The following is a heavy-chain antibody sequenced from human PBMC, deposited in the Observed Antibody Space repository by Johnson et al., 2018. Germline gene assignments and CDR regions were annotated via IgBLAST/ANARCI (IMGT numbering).Heavy chain of an antibody. Sequence: QVQLVESGGGVVQPGRSLRLSCAASGFTFSASGIPWVRQAPGQGLEWVAVISYDGSNKYYADSVKGGFTLSRDNSQNPPDLQMHSLRAADTAVYYCARSQGRRDVWGQGTTVTVSS. J-gene: IGHJ6*02. CDR1: GFTFSASG. V-gene: IGHV3-30*03. CDR2: ISYDGSNK. CDR3: ARSQGRRDV.